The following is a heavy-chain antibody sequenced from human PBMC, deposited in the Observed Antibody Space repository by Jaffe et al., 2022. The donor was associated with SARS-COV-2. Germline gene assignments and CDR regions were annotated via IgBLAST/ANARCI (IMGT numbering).Heavy chain of an antibody. CDR3: VRGTKYDTDSLGF. Sequence: QLVESGGGLVQPGGSLRLSCAASGFTFSDHYLDWVRQAPGKGLEWVGRTRNKINSYTTEYAASVKGRFTISRDNSKNSLYLQMSSLKTEDTAVYYCVRGTKYDTDSLGFWGQGTLVTVSS. D-gene: IGHD2-2*01. J-gene: IGHJ4*02. V-gene: IGHV3-72*01. CDR2: TRNKINSYTT. CDR1: GFTFSDHY.